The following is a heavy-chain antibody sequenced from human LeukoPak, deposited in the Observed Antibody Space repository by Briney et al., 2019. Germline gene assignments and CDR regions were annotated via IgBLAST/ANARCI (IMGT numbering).Heavy chain of an antibody. D-gene: IGHD6-13*01. Sequence: ASVKVSCKASGGTLSSYAISWVRQAPGQGLEWMGGIIPIFGTVNYAQKFQGRVTITADESTSTAYMELSSLRSEDTAVYYCARGVSRAPHYYYMDVWGKGTTVTISS. J-gene: IGHJ6*03. CDR1: GGTLSSYA. V-gene: IGHV1-69*13. CDR2: IIPIFGTV. CDR3: ARGVSRAPHYYYMDV.